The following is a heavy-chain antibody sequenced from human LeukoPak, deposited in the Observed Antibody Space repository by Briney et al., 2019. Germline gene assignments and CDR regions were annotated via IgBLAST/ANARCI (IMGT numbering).Heavy chain of an antibody. J-gene: IGHJ4*02. D-gene: IGHD3-10*01. CDR1: GFPFDDYT. V-gene: IGHV3-43*01. CDR3: AKDSGGSGSSLDY. Sequence: GGSLRLSCAVSGFPFDDYTMHWVRQAPGKGLQWVSLISWDGGSTYYADSVKGRFTISRDNSKNSPYLQMNSLRTEDTALYYCAKDSGGSGSSLDYWGQGTLVTVSS. CDR2: ISWDGGST.